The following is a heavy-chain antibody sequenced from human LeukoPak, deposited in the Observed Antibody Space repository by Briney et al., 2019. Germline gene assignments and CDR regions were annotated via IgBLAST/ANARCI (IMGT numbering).Heavy chain of an antibody. V-gene: IGHV3-9*01. CDR3: ARGGGLDV. CDR2: LSWNSGTI. D-gene: IGHD3-16*01. J-gene: IGHJ6*02. Sequence: GGSLRLSCAASGFTFDDYAMHWVRQAPGKGLEWVSGLSWNSGTIGYADSVKGRFTISRDNAKNSLYLQMNSLRAEDTALYFCARGGGLDVWGQGATVTVSS. CDR1: GFTFDDYA.